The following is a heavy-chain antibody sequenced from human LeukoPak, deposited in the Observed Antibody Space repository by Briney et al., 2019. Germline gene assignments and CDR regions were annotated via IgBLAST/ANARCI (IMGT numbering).Heavy chain of an antibody. CDR2: IYYSGST. D-gene: IGHD1-26*01. Sequence: SETLSLTCTVSGGSIGSYYWSWIRQPPGKGLEWIGDIYYSGSTNYNPSLKSRVTISVDTSKSQFSLKLNSVTAADTAVYYCARGVVGATVAVNFDYWGQGTLVTVSS. J-gene: IGHJ4*02. CDR3: ARGVVGATVAVNFDY. V-gene: IGHV4-59*01. CDR1: GGSIGSYY.